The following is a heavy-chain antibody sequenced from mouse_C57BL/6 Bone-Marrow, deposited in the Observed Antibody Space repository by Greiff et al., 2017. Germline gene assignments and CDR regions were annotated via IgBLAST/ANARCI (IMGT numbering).Heavy chain of an antibody. Sequence: QVQLQQPGAELVKPGASVKLSCKASGYTFTSYWMHWVKQRPGQGLEWIGMIHPNSGSTNYNETFKSKATLTVDKSSSTAYMQLSSLTSEDSAVYYCARFWLLRDYWGQGTTLTVSS. CDR3: ARFWLLRDY. J-gene: IGHJ2*01. D-gene: IGHD2-3*01. CDR2: IHPNSGST. CDR1: GYTFTSYW. V-gene: IGHV1-64*01.